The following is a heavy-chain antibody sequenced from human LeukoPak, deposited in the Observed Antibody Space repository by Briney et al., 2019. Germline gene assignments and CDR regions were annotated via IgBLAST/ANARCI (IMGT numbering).Heavy chain of an antibody. V-gene: IGHV3-23*01. J-gene: IGHJ4*02. CDR3: ATSIVVVPAAKGDY. Sequence: GGSLRLSCAASGFTFSSYAMSWVRQAPGKGLEWFSAISGSGGSTYYTDSVKGRFTISRDNSKNTLYLQMNSLRAEDTAVYYCATSIVVVPAAKGDYWGQGTLVTVSS. CDR2: ISGSGGST. D-gene: IGHD2-2*01. CDR1: GFTFSSYA.